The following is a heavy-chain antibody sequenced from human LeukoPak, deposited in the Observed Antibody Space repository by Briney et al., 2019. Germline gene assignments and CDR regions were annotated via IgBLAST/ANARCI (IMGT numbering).Heavy chain of an antibody. V-gene: IGHV3-7*04. J-gene: IGHJ3*02. CDR3: ARPTTVTMVDAFNI. CDR1: GFNFSNYR. Sequence: PGGSLRLSCAAAGFNFSNYRMTWVRQAPGKGLEWVANIKQDETEKYYVDSVKGRFTISRDNAKNSLYLQMNSLRAVDTAVYFCARPTTVTMVDAFNIWGLGTMVTVSS. CDR2: IKQDETEK. D-gene: IGHD4-17*01.